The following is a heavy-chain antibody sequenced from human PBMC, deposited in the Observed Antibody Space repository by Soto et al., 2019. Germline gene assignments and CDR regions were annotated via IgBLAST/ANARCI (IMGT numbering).Heavy chain of an antibody. J-gene: IGHJ6*02. D-gene: IGHD6-6*01. V-gene: IGHV1-69*13. CDR1: GGTFSSYA. Sequence: SVKVSCKASGGTFSSYAISWARQAPGQGLEWMGGIIPIFGTANYAQRFQGRVTITADESTSTAYMELSSLRSEDTAVYYCARDLIGCFGSSSCGYYYYGMDVWGQGTTVTVSS. CDR2: IIPIFGTA. CDR3: ARDLIGCFGSSSCGYYYYGMDV.